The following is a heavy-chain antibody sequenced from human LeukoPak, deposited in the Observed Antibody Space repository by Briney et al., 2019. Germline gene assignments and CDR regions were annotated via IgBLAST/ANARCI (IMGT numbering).Heavy chain of an antibody. CDR1: GCYITSSIHY. J-gene: IGHJ4*02. V-gene: IGHV4-39*01. CDR2: IYYSGNT. D-gene: IGHD5-18*01. CDR3: ARRSKFSGGYSDY. Sequence: PSETLSLTCTVSGCYITSSIHYWGWIRQTPGEGLEWIGSIYYSGNTYYNPSLKSRVTISVDPSKNQFSLKLSSVTAADTAVYYCARRSKFSGGYSDYWGQGTLVTVSS.